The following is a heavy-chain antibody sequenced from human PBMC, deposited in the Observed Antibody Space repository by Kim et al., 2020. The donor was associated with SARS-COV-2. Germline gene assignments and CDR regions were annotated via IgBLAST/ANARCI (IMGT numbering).Heavy chain of an antibody. J-gene: IGHJ4*01. D-gene: IGHD3-3*01. V-gene: IGHV3-30*18. CDR3: AKAIVDFWSGYYGRGDY. Sequence: GGSLRLSCAASGFTFSSYGMHWVRQAPGKGLEWVAVISYDGSNKYYADSVKGRFTISRDNSKNTLYLQMNSLRAEDTAVYYCAKAIVDFWSGYYGRGDY. CDR2: ISYDGSNK. CDR1: GFTFSSYG.